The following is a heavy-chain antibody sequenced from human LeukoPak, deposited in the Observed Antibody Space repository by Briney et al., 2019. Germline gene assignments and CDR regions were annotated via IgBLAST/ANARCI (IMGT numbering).Heavy chain of an antibody. Sequence: GGSLRLSCAASGFTFSSYAMSRVRQAPGKGLEWVAAISGSGGSTYYADSVKGRFTISRDNSKNTLYLQMNSLRAEDTAVYYCAKDHYDSSDYWYFDLWGRGTLVTVSS. V-gene: IGHV3-23*01. CDR3: AKDHYDSSDYWYFDL. D-gene: IGHD3-22*01. J-gene: IGHJ2*01. CDR1: GFTFSSYA. CDR2: ISGSGGST.